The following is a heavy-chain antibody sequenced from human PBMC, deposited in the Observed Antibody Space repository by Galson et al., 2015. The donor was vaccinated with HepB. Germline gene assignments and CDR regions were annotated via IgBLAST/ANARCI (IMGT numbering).Heavy chain of an antibody. Sequence: SCKASGYTFTSYAMNWVRQAPGQGLEWMGWINTNTGNPTYAQGFTGRFVFSLDTSVSTAYLQISSLKAEDTAVYYCEVVVAAGGDYWGQGTLVTVSS. CDR2: INTNTGNP. V-gene: IGHV7-4-1*02. CDR1: GYTFTSYA. J-gene: IGHJ4*02. CDR3: EVVVAAGGDY. D-gene: IGHD2-15*01.